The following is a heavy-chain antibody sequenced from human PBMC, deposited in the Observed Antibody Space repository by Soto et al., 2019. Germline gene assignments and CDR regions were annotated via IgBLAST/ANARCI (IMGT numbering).Heavy chain of an antibody. V-gene: IGHV4-39*01. D-gene: IGHD2-8*01. J-gene: IGHJ5*02. CDR2: AYYSGTT. CDR1: GGSISSSGFS. CDR3: TKVSSGWFDP. Sequence: QLQLHESGPGLVKPSETLSLTCTVSGGSISSSGFSRGWVRQPPGRGLEWIAGAYYSGTTYYNPSLKSRVTIPVDTSGNQFSLRLNSVTAADTAVYYCTKVSSGWFDPWGQGTLVTVSS.